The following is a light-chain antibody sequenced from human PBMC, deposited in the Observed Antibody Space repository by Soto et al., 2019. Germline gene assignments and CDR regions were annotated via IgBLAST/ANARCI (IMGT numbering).Light chain of an antibody. CDR3: SSYAGSNNFV. CDR1: SSDVGGYPY. V-gene: IGLV2-8*01. Sequence: QSALTQPPSASGSPGQSVTISCTGTSSDVGGYPYVSWYQQHPGKAPKLIIYEVTRRPSGVPNRFSASKSGDTASLTVSGLQTEDEADYYCSSYAGSNNFVFGTGTKLTVL. J-gene: IGLJ1*01. CDR2: EVT.